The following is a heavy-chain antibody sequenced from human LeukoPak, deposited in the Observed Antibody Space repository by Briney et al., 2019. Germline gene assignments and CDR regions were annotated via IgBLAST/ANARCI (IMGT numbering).Heavy chain of an antibody. J-gene: IGHJ4*02. CDR3: ARDGAVLRYFDWLPPVGNFDY. Sequence: PGGSLRLSCAASGFTFSSYWMTWVRQAPGKGLEWVASINQDGSEKYYVDSVKGRFTISRDNTKNLVYLQINSLRAEDTAVYYCARDGAVLRYFDWLPPVGNFDYWGQGTLVTVSS. V-gene: IGHV3-7*01. CDR1: GFTFSSYW. D-gene: IGHD3-9*01. CDR2: INQDGSEK.